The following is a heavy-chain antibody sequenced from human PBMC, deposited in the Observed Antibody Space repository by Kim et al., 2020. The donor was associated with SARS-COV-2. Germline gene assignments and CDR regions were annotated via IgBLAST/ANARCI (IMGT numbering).Heavy chain of an antibody. CDR1: GFTFHSYA. D-gene: IGHD3-16*01. CDR3: AKAGGFHFDS. Sequence: GGSLRLSCAASGFTFHSYAMGWVRKALGKGLEWVSIVYTGSSDTKYADSVKGRFTMSRDDSKNILSLQMNDLRADDTAVYYCAKAGGFHFDSWGQGTLVTVSS. V-gene: IGHV3-23*03. J-gene: IGHJ4*02. CDR2: VYTGSSDT.